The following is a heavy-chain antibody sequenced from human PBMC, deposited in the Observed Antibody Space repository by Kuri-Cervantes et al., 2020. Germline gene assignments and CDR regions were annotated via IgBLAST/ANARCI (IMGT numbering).Heavy chain of an antibody. CDR3: AKNLYDSSGLGAFDI. J-gene: IGHJ3*02. CDR2: IYYSGST. D-gene: IGHD3-22*01. Sequence: SETLSLTCAVYGGSFSGYYWSWIRQPPGKGLEWIGYIYYSGSTNYNPSLKSRVTISVDTSKNQFSLKLSSVTAADTAVYYCAKNLYDSSGLGAFDIWGQGTMVTVSS. CDR1: GGSFSGYY. V-gene: IGHV4-59*12.